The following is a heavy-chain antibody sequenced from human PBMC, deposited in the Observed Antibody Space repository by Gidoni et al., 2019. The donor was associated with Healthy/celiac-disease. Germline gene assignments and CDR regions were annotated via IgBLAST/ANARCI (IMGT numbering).Heavy chain of an antibody. CDR3: AKEYLRRHPI. V-gene: IGHV3-23*01. CDR2: ISGSGGST. CDR1: GFTFSSYA. J-gene: IGHJ3*02. Sequence: EVQLLESGGGWVQPGGSLRRSCAAAGFTFSSYAMSWVRPAPGKGLEWVSSISGSGGSTYYADSVKGRFTISRDNSKNTLYLQMNSLRAEDTAVYYCAKEYLRRHPIWGQGTMVTVSS.